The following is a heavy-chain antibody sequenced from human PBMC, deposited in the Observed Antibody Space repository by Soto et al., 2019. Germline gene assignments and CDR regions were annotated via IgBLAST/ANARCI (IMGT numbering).Heavy chain of an antibody. Sequence: ASVKVSCKASGYTFTSYAMHWVRQAPGQRLEWMGWINAGNGNTKYSQKFQGRVTITRDTSASTAYMELSSLGSEDTAVYYCARDRYDFWSGYYTPYGMDVWGQGTTVTVSS. V-gene: IGHV1-3*01. J-gene: IGHJ6*02. CDR2: INAGNGNT. CDR1: GYTFTSYA. D-gene: IGHD3-3*01. CDR3: ARDRYDFWSGYYTPYGMDV.